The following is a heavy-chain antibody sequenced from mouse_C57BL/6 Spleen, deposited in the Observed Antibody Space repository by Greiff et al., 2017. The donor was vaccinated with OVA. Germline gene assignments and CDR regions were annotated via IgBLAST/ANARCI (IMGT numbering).Heavy chain of an antibody. CDR3: ARHWDDYAMDY. Sequence: QVQLQQPGAELVKPGASVKLSCKASGYTFTSYWLHWVKQRPGRGLEWIGRLAPNSCGTKYNEKFKSKATLTVDKPSSTAYMQLSSLTSEDSAVDYCARHWDDYAMDYWGQGTSVTVSS. V-gene: IGHV1-72*01. J-gene: IGHJ4*01. CDR1: GYTFTSYW. CDR2: LAPNSCGT. D-gene: IGHD4-1*01.